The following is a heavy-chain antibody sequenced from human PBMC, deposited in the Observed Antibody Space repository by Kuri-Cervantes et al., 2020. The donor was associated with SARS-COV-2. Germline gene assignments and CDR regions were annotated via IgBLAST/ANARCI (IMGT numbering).Heavy chain of an antibody. CDR1: GXXXSSYS. CDR2: ISSSSSTI. CDR3: ARDYYYDSSGYYYDVXYYGMDV. Sequence: GESLKISCSASGXXXSSYSMNWVRQAPGKGLEWVSYISSSSSTIYYADSVKGRSTISRDNAKNSLYLQXNSLRDEDTAVYYCARDYYYDSSGYYYDVXYYGMDVWGQGTTVTVSS. D-gene: IGHD3-22*01. V-gene: IGHV3-48*02. J-gene: IGHJ6*02.